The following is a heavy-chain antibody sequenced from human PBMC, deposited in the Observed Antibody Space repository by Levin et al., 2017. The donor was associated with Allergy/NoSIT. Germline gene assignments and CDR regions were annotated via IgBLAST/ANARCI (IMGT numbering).Heavy chain of an antibody. V-gene: IGHV4-39*07. CDR1: GGSISSSSYY. CDR2: IYYSGST. Sequence: SQTLSLTCTVSGGSISSSSYYWGWIRQPPGKGLEWIGSIYYSGSTYYNPSLKSRVTISVDTSKNQFSLKLSSVTAADTAVYYCARVVQSYYDSSGYQDYWGQGTLVTVSS. CDR3: ARVVQSYYDSSGYQDY. J-gene: IGHJ4*02. D-gene: IGHD3-22*01.